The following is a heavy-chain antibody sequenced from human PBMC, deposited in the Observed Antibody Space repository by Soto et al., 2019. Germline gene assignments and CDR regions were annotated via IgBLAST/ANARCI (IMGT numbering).Heavy chain of an antibody. CDR2: INPSGGST. J-gene: IGHJ3*02. V-gene: IGHV1-46*01. CDR3: ARDLSPDPYDTGAFDI. Sequence: ASVKVSCKASGYTFTSYYMHWVRQAPGQGLEWMGIINPSGGSTSYAQKFQGRATMTRDTSTSTVYMELSSLRSEDTAVYYCARDLSPDPYDTGAFDIWGQGTMVTVSS. D-gene: IGHD3-22*01. CDR1: GYTFTSYY.